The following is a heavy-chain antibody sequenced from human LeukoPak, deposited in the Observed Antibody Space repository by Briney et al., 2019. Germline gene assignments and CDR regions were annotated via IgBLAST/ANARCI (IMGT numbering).Heavy chain of an antibody. CDR1: GFTFSGSA. J-gene: IGHJ4*02. Sequence: GGSLRLSCAASGFTFSGSAMHWVRQASGKGLEWVGRIRSKANSYATAYAASVKGRFTISRDDSKNTAYLQMNSLKTEDTAVYYCTSFDWGYVWGSYRPLWGQGTLVTVSS. V-gene: IGHV3-73*01. CDR3: TSFDWGYVWGSYRPL. D-gene: IGHD3-16*02. CDR2: IRSKANSYAT.